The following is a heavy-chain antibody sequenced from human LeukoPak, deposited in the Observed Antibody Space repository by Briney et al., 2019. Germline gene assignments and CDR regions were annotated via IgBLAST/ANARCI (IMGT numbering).Heavy chain of an antibody. CDR2: IYYSGST. CDR3: ARQSSSWYYWYFDL. J-gene: IGHJ2*01. Sequence: SETLSLTCTVSGGSISSYYWSWIRQPPGKGLEWIGYIYYSGSTNYNPSLKSRVTISVDTSKNQFSLKLSSVTAADTAVYYCARQSSSWYYWYFDLWGRGTLVTVSS. V-gene: IGHV4-59*01. D-gene: IGHD6-13*01. CDR1: GGSISSYY.